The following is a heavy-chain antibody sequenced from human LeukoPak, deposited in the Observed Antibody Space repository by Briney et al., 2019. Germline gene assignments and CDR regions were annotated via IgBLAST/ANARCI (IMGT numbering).Heavy chain of an antibody. Sequence: PSETLSLTCAVYGGSFSGYYWSWIRQPPGKGLEWIGEINHSGSTNYNPSLKSRVTISVDTSKNQFSLKLSSVTAADTAVYYCARDWWELLKNWFDPWGQGTLVTVSS. CDR1: GGSFSGYY. V-gene: IGHV4-34*01. D-gene: IGHD1-26*01. CDR2: INHSGST. J-gene: IGHJ5*02. CDR3: ARDWWELLKNWFDP.